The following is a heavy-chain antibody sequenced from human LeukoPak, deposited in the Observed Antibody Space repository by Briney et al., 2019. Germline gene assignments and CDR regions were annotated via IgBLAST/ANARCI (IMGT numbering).Heavy chain of an antibody. CDR3: AKVKRGFGGFFYSVN. V-gene: IGHV3-23*01. CDR1: GFTFSSYA. J-gene: IGHJ4*02. D-gene: IGHD3-10*01. Sequence: PGGSLRLSCAASGFTFSSYAMSWVRQAPGKGLEWVSAISGSGGSTYYADSVKGRFTISRDNSKNTLYLQMNSLRAEDTAVYYCAKVKRGFGGFFYSVNWGEGTLVTVSS. CDR2: ISGSGGST.